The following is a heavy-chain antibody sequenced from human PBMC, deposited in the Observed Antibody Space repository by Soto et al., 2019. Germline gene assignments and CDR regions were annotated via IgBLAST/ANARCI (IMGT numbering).Heavy chain of an antibody. V-gene: IGHV1-2*02. J-gene: IGHJ6*02. CDR1: GYTFTGYY. CDR3: ARVRITIFGVVTASRYYYGMDV. Sequence: ASVKGSCKASGYTFTGYYMHWVRQAPGQGLEWMGWINPNSGGTNYAQKFQGRVTMTRDTSISTAYMELSRLRSDDTAVYYCARVRITIFGVVTASRYYYGMDVWGQGTTVTVSS. CDR2: INPNSGGT. D-gene: IGHD3-3*01.